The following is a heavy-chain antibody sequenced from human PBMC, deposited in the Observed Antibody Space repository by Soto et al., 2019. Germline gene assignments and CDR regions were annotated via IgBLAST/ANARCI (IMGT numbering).Heavy chain of an antibody. CDR3: AKGEVRGIIPSYFDY. CDR1: GFTFRWFG. Sequence: GGSLRLSCAGSGFTFRWFGMNWVRQAPGKGLEWVARISNDGSNEYYVDSVKGRFTISRDNSKNTLYLQMDSLRAEDTAVYYCAKGEVRGIIPSYFDYWGLGTLVTVST. V-gene: IGHV3-30*18. CDR2: ISNDGSNE. D-gene: IGHD3-10*01. J-gene: IGHJ4*02.